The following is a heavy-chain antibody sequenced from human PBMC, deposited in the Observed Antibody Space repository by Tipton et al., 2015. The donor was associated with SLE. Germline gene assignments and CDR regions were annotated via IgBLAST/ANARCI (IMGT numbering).Heavy chain of an antibody. CDR1: GGSISSYY. CDR3: ARGGTAMAYWYFDL. CDR2: IYYSGST. V-gene: IGHV4-59*08. Sequence: LSLTCTVSGGSISSYYWSWIRQPPGKGLEWIGYIYYSGSTNYNPSLKSRVTISVDTSKNQFSLKLSSVTAADTAVYYCARGGTAMAYWYFDLWGRGTLVTVSS. J-gene: IGHJ2*01. D-gene: IGHD5-18*01.